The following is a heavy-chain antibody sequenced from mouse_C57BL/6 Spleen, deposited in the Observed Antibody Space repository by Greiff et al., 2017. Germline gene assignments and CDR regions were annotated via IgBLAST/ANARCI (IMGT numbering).Heavy chain of an antibody. J-gene: IGHJ3*01. CDR2: IVPGSGST. D-gene: IGHD3-2*02. CDR3: ARGTAQATWFAY. V-gene: IGHV1-75*01. CDR1: GYTFTDYY. Sequence: VQLKESGPELVKPGASVKISCKASGYTFTDYYINWVKQRPGQGLEWIGWIVPGSGSTYYNEKFKGKATLTVDKSSSPAYMLLSRLTSEDSAVYFCARGTAQATWFAYWGQGTLVTVSA.